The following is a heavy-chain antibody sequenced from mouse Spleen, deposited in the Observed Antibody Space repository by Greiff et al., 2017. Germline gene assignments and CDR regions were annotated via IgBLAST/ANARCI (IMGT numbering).Heavy chain of an antibody. CDR3: ARQLELPFDY. CDR2: ISYSGST. Sequence: ESGPGLVKPSQSLSLTCTVTGYSITSDYAWNWIRQFPGNKLEWMGYISYSGSTSYNPSLKSRISITRDTSKNQFFLQLNSVTTEDTATYYCARQLELPFDYWGQGTTLTVSS. CDR1: GYSITSDYA. J-gene: IGHJ2*01. D-gene: IGHD3-1*01. V-gene: IGHV3-2*02.